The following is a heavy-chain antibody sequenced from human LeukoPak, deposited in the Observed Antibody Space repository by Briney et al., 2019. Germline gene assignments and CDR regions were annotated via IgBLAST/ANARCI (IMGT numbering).Heavy chain of an antibody. CDR1: GGSISSYY. Sequence: SETLSLTCTVSGGSISSYYWSWIRQPPGKGLEWIGYIYYSGSTNYNPSLKSRVTISVDTSKNQFSPKLSSVTAADTAVYYCASFYGSETLFDYWGQGTLVTVSS. CDR3: ASFYGSETLFDY. J-gene: IGHJ4*02. D-gene: IGHD3-10*01. CDR2: IYYSGST. V-gene: IGHV4-59*01.